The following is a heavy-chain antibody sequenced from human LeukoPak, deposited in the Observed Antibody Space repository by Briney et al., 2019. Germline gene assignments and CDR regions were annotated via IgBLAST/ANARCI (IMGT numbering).Heavy chain of an antibody. J-gene: IGHJ6*03. CDR2: IYYSGST. D-gene: IGHD1-14*01. V-gene: IGHV4-39*01. CDR1: GGSISSSSYY. CDR3: ARAKNRYYYMDV. Sequence: SETLSLTCTVSGGSISSSSYYWVWMRQPPGKGLEWIGSIYYSGSTYYNPALKSRITISVDTSKNQFSLQMSSVTAADTAVYYCARAKNRYYYMDVWGKGNTVTVSS.